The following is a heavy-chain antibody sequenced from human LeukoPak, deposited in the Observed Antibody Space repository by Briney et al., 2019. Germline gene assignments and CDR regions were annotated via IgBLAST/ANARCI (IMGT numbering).Heavy chain of an antibody. V-gene: IGHV1-69*05. J-gene: IGHJ4*02. CDR1: GGIFSTYA. CDR3: ARDCGGDCYHDF. D-gene: IGHD2-21*02. Sequence: SVKVSCKASGGIFSTYAINWVRQAPGQGLEWMGRIIPLFGTANYAQKFQGRVTITTDDSRRTVYMELSRLRSDDTAVFYCARDCGGDCYHDFWGQGTLVTISS. CDR2: IIPLFGTA.